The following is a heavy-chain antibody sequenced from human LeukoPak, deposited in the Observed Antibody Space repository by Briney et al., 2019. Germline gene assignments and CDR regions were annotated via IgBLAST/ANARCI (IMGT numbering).Heavy chain of an antibody. J-gene: IGHJ4*02. Sequence: GGSLRLSCAASGFTFSNYAMHWVRQGPGKGLEWVAVISYDGGDKYYADSVKGRFTISRDNSKNTLNLQMNSLRAEDTAAYYCAKDLVGTSVTTWVYWGQGTLVTVSS. D-gene: IGHD4-17*01. CDR3: AKDLVGTSVTTWVY. V-gene: IGHV3-30*18. CDR2: ISYDGGDK. CDR1: GFTFSNYA.